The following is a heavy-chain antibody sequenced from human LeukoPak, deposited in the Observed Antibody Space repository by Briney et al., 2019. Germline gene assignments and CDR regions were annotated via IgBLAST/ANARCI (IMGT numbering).Heavy chain of an antibody. CDR2: IYYRGTT. V-gene: IGHV4-39*01. Sequence: SETLSLTCSVSGGSITTTDYYGSWIRQTPDKVLERIGTIYYRGTTYYNPSLKSRLTISVDTSKNPSSLSLHSVTAADTAVYYCARISGVVGWSDAFDIWGQGTLVTVSS. D-gene: IGHD6-19*01. CDR3: ARISGVVGWSDAFDI. CDR1: GGSITTTDYY. J-gene: IGHJ3*02.